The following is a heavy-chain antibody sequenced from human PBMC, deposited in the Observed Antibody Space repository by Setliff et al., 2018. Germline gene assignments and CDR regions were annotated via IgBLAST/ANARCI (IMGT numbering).Heavy chain of an antibody. D-gene: IGHD3-16*01. CDR1: GFTFSTYE. V-gene: IGHV3-48*03. CDR3: VLFGDRHTFDV. CDR2: ISSDGSTV. Sequence: LRLSCAASGFTFSTYEMNWVRQAPGKGLEWVSYISSDGSTVFYADSVKGRFTISRDNAKNSLYLQMNSLRAEDTALYHCVLFGDRHTFDVWGQGTMVTVSS. J-gene: IGHJ3*01.